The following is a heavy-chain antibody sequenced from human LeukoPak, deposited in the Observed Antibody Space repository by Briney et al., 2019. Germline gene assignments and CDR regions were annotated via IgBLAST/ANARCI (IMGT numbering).Heavy chain of an antibody. J-gene: IGHJ4*02. CDR1: GFTFSSYS. CDR2: ISYDGSNK. D-gene: IGHD3-10*01. V-gene: IGHV3-30*03. CDR3: ARDPTLWFGEYLDY. Sequence: GGSLRLSCAASGFTFSSYSMNWVRQAPGKGLEWVAVISYDGSNKYYADSVKGRFTISRDNSKNTLYLQMNSLRAEDTAVYYCARDPTLWFGEYLDYWGQGTLVTVSS.